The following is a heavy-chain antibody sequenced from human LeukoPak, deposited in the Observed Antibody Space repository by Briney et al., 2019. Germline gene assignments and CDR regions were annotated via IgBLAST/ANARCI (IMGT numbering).Heavy chain of an antibody. D-gene: IGHD3-10*01. J-gene: IGHJ6*02. CDR1: GYTFTSYA. Sequence: ASVKVSCKASGYTFTSYAINWVRQAPGQGLEWMGWINTNTGNPTYAQGFTGRFVFSLDTSVSTAYLQISSLKAEDTAVYYCARDQEASMVRGVKVGGMDVWGQGTTVTVSS. V-gene: IGHV7-4-1*02. CDR2: INTNTGNP. CDR3: ARDQEASMVRGVKVGGMDV.